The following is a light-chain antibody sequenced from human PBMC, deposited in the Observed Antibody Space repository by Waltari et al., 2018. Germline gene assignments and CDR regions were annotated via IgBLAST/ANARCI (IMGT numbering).Light chain of an antibody. J-gene: IGLJ2*01. CDR3: QVWDTISDHVL. Sequence: SSELTQDPAVSVALGQTVRITCQGDSLRKYYAGWYQQKPGQAPVVVINFDSGRPPGIPERISGSKSGNTATLTIDRVEAGDEADYYCQVWDTISDHVLFGGGTKLTVL. CDR2: FDS. CDR1: SLRKYY. V-gene: IGLV3-21*04.